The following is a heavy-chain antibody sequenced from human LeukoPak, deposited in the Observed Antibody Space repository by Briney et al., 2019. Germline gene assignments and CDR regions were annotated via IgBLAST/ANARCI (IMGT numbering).Heavy chain of an antibody. J-gene: IGHJ4*02. CDR3: ARGQAWFGELYY. D-gene: IGHD3-10*01. CDR1: GYTFTGYY. Sequence: ASVKVSCKASGYTFTGYYMHWVRQAPGQGLEWVGWINPNSGGTNYAQKFQGWVTMTRDTSISTAYMELSRLRSEDTAVYYCARGQAWFGELYYWGQGTLVTVSS. CDR2: INPNSGGT. V-gene: IGHV1-2*04.